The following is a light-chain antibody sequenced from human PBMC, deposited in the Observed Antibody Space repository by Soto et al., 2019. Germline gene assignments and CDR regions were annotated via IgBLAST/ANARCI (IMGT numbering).Light chain of an antibody. CDR2: EVS. CDR1: SSDVGDYNY. J-gene: IGLJ2*01. V-gene: IGLV2-14*01. Sequence: QSALTQPASVSGSPGQSITISCTGASSDVGDYNYVSWYQQHPGKAPKLMIYEVSNRPSGVSNRFSGSKSGNTASLIISGLQAEDEADYFCSSYTSSSTPLFGGGTKVTVL. CDR3: SSYTSSSTPL.